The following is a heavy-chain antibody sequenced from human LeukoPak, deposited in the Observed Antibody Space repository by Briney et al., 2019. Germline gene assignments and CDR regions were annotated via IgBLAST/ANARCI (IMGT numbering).Heavy chain of an antibody. J-gene: IGHJ4*02. CDR2: ISRDGTNK. Sequence: GGSLRLSCAASGLTVSSSYMSWVRQAPGKGLEWVAVISRDGTNKYYADSVKGRFTISRDNSKNTVYLQMNSQSAEDTAVYYCARDQTAGYSDYWGQGTLVTVSS. CDR3: ARDQTAGYSDY. CDR1: GLTVSSSY. D-gene: IGHD3-22*01. V-gene: IGHV3-30*03.